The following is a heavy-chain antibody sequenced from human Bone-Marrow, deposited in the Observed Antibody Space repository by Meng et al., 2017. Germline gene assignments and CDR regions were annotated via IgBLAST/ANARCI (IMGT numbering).Heavy chain of an antibody. V-gene: IGHV3-30*04. CDR2: ISYDGSNK. J-gene: IGHJ3*02. CDR1: GFTVSSNE. CDR3: AREGVYYDSSGYYPMNAFDI. Sequence: GESLKISCVASGFTVSSNEMSWVRQAPGKGLEWVAVISYDGSNKYYADSVKGRFTISRDNSKNTLYLQMNSLRAEDTAVYYCAREGVYYDSSGYYPMNAFDIWGQGTMVTVSS. D-gene: IGHD3-22*01.